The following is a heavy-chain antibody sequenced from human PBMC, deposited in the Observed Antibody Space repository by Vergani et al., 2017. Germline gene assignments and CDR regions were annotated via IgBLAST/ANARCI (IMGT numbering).Heavy chain of an antibody. D-gene: IGHD4-17*01. J-gene: IGHJ4*02. CDR3: ARVGHGVYFPDY. CDR2: IEQDGSKK. CDR1: GFTFSSYW. V-gene: IGHV3-7*01. Sequence: EVQLVESGGGLVQPGGSLRLSCAASGFTFSSYWMSWVRQAPGKGLEWVANIEQDGSKKSYVDSVKGRFTISRDNAKNSLYLQMNSLRVEDTAVYYCARVGHGVYFPDYWGQGTLVTVSS.